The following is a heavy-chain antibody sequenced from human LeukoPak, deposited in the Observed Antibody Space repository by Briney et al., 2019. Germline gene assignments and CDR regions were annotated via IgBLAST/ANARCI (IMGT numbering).Heavy chain of an antibody. D-gene: IGHD6-19*01. V-gene: IGHV1-24*01. Sequence: GASVKVSCKISGYSLSDLYIHWVREAPGEGLEWMGGFDSENNKMVYSQNFQGRVTMTGDTSADTAYMELTSLRSEDTAVYFCATDRVYRGSGRSWGFFDYWGQGTLVIVSS. CDR1: GYSLSDLY. CDR2: FDSENNKM. CDR3: ATDRVYRGSGRSWGFFDY. J-gene: IGHJ4*02.